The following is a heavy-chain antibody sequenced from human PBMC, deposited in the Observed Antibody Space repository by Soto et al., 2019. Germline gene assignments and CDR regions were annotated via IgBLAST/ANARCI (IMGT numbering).Heavy chain of an antibody. CDR1: GFTFSSYG. CDR3: AKAIVYDYIWGSYRSGAFDI. Sequence: QVQLVESGGGVVQPGRSLRLSCAASGFTFSSYGMHWVRQAPGKGLEWGAVISYDGSNKYYADSVKGRFTISRDNSKNTLYLQMNSLRAEDTAVYYCAKAIVYDYIWGSYRSGAFDIWGQGTMVTVSS. CDR2: ISYDGSNK. D-gene: IGHD3-16*02. J-gene: IGHJ3*02. V-gene: IGHV3-30*18.